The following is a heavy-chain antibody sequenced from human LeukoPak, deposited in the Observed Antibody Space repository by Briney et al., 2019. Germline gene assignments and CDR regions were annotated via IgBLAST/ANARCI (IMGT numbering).Heavy chain of an antibody. J-gene: IGHJ6*03. CDR2: INWNGGST. V-gene: IGHV3-20*04. Sequence: GGSLRLSCAASGFTFSNHGMNWVRQAPGKGLEWVSGINWNGGSTGYADSVKGRFTISRDNAKNSLYLQMNSLRAEDTALYYCARGNYLDYYYYYMDVWGKGTTVTVSS. CDR1: GFTFSNHG. D-gene: IGHD5-24*01. CDR3: ARGNYLDYYYYYMDV.